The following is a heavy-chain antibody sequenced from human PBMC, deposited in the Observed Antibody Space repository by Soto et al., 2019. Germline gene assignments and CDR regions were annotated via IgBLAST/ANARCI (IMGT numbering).Heavy chain of an antibody. CDR3: ARGLGLYYFDY. J-gene: IGHJ4*02. CDR2: INAGNGNT. D-gene: IGHD1-26*01. Sequence: QVKLVQSGAEVKKPGASVKVSCKASGYTFTSYAMRWVRQAPGQRLEWMGWINAGNGNTKYSQKFQGRVTITRNTSASTAYMELSSLRSEDTAVYYCARGLGLYYFDYWGQGTLVTVSS. CDR1: GYTFTSYA. V-gene: IGHV1-3*01.